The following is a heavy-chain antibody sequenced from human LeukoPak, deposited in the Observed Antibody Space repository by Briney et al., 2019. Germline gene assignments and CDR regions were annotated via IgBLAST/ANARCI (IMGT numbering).Heavy chain of an antibody. Sequence: GGSLRLSCAASGFTFSNYAMSWVRQAPGKGLEWVSSISSSSSYIYYADSVKGRFTISRDNAKNSLYLQMNSLRAEDTAVYYCARDRGLLWFGTSDYYGTDVWGQGTTVTVSS. V-gene: IGHV3-21*01. CDR2: ISSSSSYI. J-gene: IGHJ6*02. D-gene: IGHD3-10*01. CDR1: GFTFSNYA. CDR3: ARDRGLLWFGTSDYYGTDV.